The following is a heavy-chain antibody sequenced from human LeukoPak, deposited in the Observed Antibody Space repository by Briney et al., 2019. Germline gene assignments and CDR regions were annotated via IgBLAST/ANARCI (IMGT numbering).Heavy chain of an antibody. Sequence: PGGSLRLSCAASGFTFSDYYMSWIRRAPEKGLEWVSYISSSGGTIYYADSVKGRFTISRDNAKNSLYLQMNSLRAEDTAVYYCARHVGPGSRGGFFDYWGQGFLVTVSS. CDR2: ISSSGGTI. J-gene: IGHJ4*02. CDR1: GFTFSDYY. V-gene: IGHV3-11*01. CDR3: ARHVGPGSRGGFFDY. D-gene: IGHD1-26*01.